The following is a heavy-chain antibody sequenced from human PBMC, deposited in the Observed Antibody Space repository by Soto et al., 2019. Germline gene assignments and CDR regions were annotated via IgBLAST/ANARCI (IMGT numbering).Heavy chain of an antibody. D-gene: IGHD2-15*01. CDR2: ILSNDEK. J-gene: IGHJ3*02. CDR1: GFSLSNARMG. Sequence: QVTLKESGPVLVKPPEPLTLTCTVSGFSLSNARMGVSWIRQPPGKALEWLAHILSNDEKSYSTSLKSRLTLTKDTSKSQVVLTMTNMDPVDTATYYCARIYCSGGSGYEEGVEDAFDIWGQGTMVTVSS. CDR3: ARIYCSGGSGYEEGVEDAFDI. V-gene: IGHV2-26*01.